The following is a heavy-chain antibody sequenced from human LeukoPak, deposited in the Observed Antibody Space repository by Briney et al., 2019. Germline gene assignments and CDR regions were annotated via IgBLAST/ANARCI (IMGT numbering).Heavy chain of an antibody. CDR3: TTDSGYCSSTSCYPWDY. D-gene: IGHD2-2*01. CDR2: IKSKTDGGTT. V-gene: IGHV3-15*01. CDR1: GFTFSNAW. Sequence: GGSLRLSCAASGFTFSNAWMSWVRQAPGKGLEWVGRIKSKTDGGTTDYAAPVKGRFTISRDDSKNTLYLQMNSLKTEDTAVYYCTTDSGYCSSTSCYPWDYWGQGTLVTVSS. J-gene: IGHJ4*02.